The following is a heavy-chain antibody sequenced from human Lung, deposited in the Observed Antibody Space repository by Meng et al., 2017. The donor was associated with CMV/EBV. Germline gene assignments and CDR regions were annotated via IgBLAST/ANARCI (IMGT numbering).Heavy chain of an antibody. CDR2: ISGSVGNT. J-gene: IGHJ5*02. D-gene: IGHD2-2*03. Sequence: GESXKISCAASGFPFRSYAMSWVRQAPGKGLEWVSSISGSVGNTYYADSVTGRFTISRDNSGDTLYMQMSSLRAEDTAVYYCAREEDMVGYYTNWFDAWGQGXLVTVSS. CDR3: AREEDMVGYYTNWFDA. CDR1: GFPFRSYA. V-gene: IGHV3-23*01.